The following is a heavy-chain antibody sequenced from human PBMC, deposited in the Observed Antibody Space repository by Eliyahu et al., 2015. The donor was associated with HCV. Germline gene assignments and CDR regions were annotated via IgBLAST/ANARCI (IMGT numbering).Heavy chain of an antibody. D-gene: IGHD3-22*01. J-gene: IGHJ4*02. CDR1: GFTFRSSG. V-gene: IGHV3-23*01. CDR2: ISGNGVGT. CDR3: AKDGQTYHYDGSEGH. Sequence: EVQLLESGGGLVQPGGSLRLSCAASGFTFRSSGMDWVRQAPGKGLEWVSAISGNGVGTYYADSVKGRFTISRDNSKNTLYLQMNSLRAEDTAIYYCAKDGQTYHYDGSEGHWGQGTLVTVSS.